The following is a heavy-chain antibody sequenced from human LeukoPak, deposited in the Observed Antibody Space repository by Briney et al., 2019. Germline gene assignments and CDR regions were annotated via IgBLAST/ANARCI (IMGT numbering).Heavy chain of an antibody. CDR2: ISWNSGSI. J-gene: IGHJ4*02. CDR1: GFTFDDYA. CDR3: AKDIGGGYDWGTVY. V-gene: IGHV3-9*01. D-gene: IGHD5-12*01. Sequence: PGGSLRLSCAASGFTFDDYAMHWVRQAPGKGLEWVSGISWNSGSIGYADSVKGRFTISRDNAKNSLYLQMNSLRAEDTALYYCAKDIGGGYDWGTVYWGQGTLVTVSS.